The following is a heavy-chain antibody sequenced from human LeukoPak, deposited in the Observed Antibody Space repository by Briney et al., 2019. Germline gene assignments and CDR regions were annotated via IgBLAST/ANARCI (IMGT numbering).Heavy chain of an antibody. V-gene: IGHV3-30*02. CDR3: ARELVDYDSSGYYFPPWFDP. D-gene: IGHD3-22*01. CDR2: IRYDGSNK. J-gene: IGHJ5*02. Sequence: GGSLRLSCAASGFTFSSYGMHWVRQAPGKGLEWVAFIRYDGSNKYYADSVKGRFTISRDNSKNTLYLQMNSLRAEDTAVYYCARELVDYDSSGYYFPPWFDPWGQGTLVTVSS. CDR1: GFTFSSYG.